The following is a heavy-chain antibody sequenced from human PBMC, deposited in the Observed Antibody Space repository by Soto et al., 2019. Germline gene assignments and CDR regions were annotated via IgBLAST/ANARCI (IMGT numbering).Heavy chain of an antibody. CDR3: AMGDNYVTPTPQDV. D-gene: IGHD3-16*01. J-gene: IGHJ6*02. V-gene: IGHV1-18*01. CDR2: ISPYSGNT. Sequence: QVQLVQSGDEVRKPGSSVKVSCKASGYIFVNYGIAWVRQAPGQGLEWMGWISPYSGNTHYASKVQGRLTMTTDTSXGTAYMDLGSLTSDDTGGYYLAMGDNYVTPTPQDVWGQGTTVTVSS. CDR1: GYIFVNYG.